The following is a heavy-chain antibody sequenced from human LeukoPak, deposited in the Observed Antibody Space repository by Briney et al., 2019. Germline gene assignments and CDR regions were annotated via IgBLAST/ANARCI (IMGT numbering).Heavy chain of an antibody. CDR3: ASSRGSTHDHYYYYYYGTDV. CDR2: TYYRSKWYN. CDR1: GDSVSSNSAA. Sequence: SQTLSLTCAISGDSVSSNSAAWNWIRQSPSRGLEWLGRTYYRSKWYNDYAVSVKSRITINPDTSKNQFSLQLNSVTPEDTAVYYCASSRGSTHDHYYYYYYGTDVWGQGTTVTVSS. D-gene: IGHD3-3*01. J-gene: IGHJ6*02. V-gene: IGHV6-1*01.